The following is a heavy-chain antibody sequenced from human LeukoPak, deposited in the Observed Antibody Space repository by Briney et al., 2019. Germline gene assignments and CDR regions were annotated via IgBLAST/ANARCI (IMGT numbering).Heavy chain of an antibody. V-gene: IGHV3-30*02. J-gene: IGHJ4*02. D-gene: IGHD3-10*01. CDR2: IRSHGNDK. CDR3: AKVPGFQGRGVPIDY. CDR1: GFTFSNWA. Sequence: GGSLRLSCAASGFTFSNWAMHWVRQAPGKGLEWVALIRSHGNDKYYADSVKGRFTISRDNSKNTLYLQMNSLRAEDTAVYYCAKVPGFQGRGVPIDYWGQGTLVTVSS.